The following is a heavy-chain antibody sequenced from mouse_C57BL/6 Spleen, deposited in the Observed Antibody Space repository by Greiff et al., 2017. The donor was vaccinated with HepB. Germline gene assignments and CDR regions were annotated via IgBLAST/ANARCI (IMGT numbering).Heavy chain of an antibody. V-gene: IGHV1-81*01. CDR1: GYTFTSYG. CDR3: ARSGNSNAWFAY. J-gene: IGHJ3*01. Sequence: QVHVKQSGAELARPGASVKLSCKASGYTFTSYGISWVKQRTGQGLEWIGEIYPRSGNTYYNEKFKGKATLTADKSSSTAYMELRSLTSEDSAVYFCARSGNSNAWFAYWGQGTLVTVSA. D-gene: IGHD2-5*01. CDR2: IYPRSGNT.